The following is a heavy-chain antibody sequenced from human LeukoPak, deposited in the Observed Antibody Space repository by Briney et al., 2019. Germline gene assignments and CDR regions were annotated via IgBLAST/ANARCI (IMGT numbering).Heavy chain of an antibody. CDR1: GFSSSIFT. V-gene: IGHV3-21*01. CDR3: ATGGRGYDEPLDY. Sequence: GDSLRLSCAASGFSSSIFTFIWVRQAPGKGLEWVSSISSSSSYIYYAASLKGRFSISRDNTRKSQYLEMSSLRAEDTAVYYCATGGRGYDEPLDYWGQGTLVSVSS. J-gene: IGHJ4*02. D-gene: IGHD5-12*01. CDR2: ISSSSSYI.